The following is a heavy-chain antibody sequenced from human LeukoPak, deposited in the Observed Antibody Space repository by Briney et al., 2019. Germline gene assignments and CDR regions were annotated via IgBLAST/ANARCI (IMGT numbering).Heavy chain of an antibody. D-gene: IGHD3-3*01. J-gene: IGHJ4*02. CDR3: ARDKGTIFGVITYYFHY. CDR2: ISHSGDTI. V-gene: IGHV3-11*04. CDR1: GFTFSDYF. Sequence: PGGSLRLSCAASGFTFSDYFMSWIRQAPGKGLEWISYISHSGDTIKYADSVKGRFTISRDNSKNTLYLQMNRLRAEDTAVYYSARDKGTIFGVITYYFHYWGQGNLVTVSS.